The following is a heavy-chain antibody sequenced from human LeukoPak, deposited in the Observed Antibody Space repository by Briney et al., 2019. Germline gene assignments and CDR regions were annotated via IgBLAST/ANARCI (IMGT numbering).Heavy chain of an antibody. V-gene: IGHV4-4*07. J-gene: IGHJ4*02. CDR3: ARDRLLGSGYRYFDY. Sequence: SETLSLTCTVSGCSITSYFWSWIRQPAGKGLEWIGRIYTSGSTNYNPSLKSRVTMSVDTSKNQFSLKLSSVTAADTAVYYCARDRLLGSGYRYFDYWGQGTLVTVSS. CDR2: IYTSGST. D-gene: IGHD3-22*01. CDR1: GCSITSYF.